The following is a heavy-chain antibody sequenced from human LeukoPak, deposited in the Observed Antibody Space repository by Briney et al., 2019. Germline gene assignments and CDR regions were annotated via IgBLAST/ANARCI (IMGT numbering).Heavy chain of an antibody. CDR1: GYSFTSYW. Sequence: GESLKISCKGSGYSFTSYWIGWVRQMPGKGLEWMGIIYPGDSDTRYSPSFQGQVTISADKSISTAYLQWSSLKASDTAMYYCARQDDSSGYYSEYYFDYWGQGTLSPSPQ. CDR3: ARQDDSSGYYSEYYFDY. D-gene: IGHD3-22*01. J-gene: IGHJ4*02. CDR2: IYPGDSDT. V-gene: IGHV5-51*01.